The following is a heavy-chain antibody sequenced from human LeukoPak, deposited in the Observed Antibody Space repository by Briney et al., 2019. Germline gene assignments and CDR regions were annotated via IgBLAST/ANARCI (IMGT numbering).Heavy chain of an antibody. CDR2: NGEST. V-gene: IGHV3-23*01. D-gene: IGHD3-22*01. J-gene: IGHJ3*01. CDR3: AKNHNSNGYHTDDAFDV. Sequence: NGESTYYADSAKGRFTISRDNSKNTLYLQMNSLRAEDTAVYYCAKNHNSNGYHTDDAFDVWGQGTMVTVSS.